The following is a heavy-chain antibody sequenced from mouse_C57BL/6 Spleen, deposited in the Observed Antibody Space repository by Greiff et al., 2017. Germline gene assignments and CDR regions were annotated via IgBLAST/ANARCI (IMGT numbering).Heavy chain of an antibody. CDR2: LRSKSNNYAT. CDR1: GFSFNTYA. V-gene: IGHV10-1*01. CDR3: VKEESTMITTGGYYFDY. J-gene: IGHJ2*01. Sequence: EVKLVESGGGLVQPKGSLKLSCAASGFSFNTYAMNWVRQAPGKGLEWVARLRSKSNNYATYYADSVKDRFTISTDDSESMLYLQMNNLKTEDTXMYYCVKEESTMITTGGYYFDYWGQGTTLTVSS. D-gene: IGHD2-4*01.